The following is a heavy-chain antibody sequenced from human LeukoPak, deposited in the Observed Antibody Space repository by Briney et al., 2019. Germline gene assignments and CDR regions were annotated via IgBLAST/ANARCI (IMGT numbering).Heavy chain of an antibody. D-gene: IGHD2-15*01. Sequence: PGESLQISCKGSGYSFSNYWIGWVRQLPGKGLEWMGIIYPGDSDTRYSPSFQGQVTISADKSISTAYLQWSSLKASDNAMYYCDIQIVYCSGGSCYGRGYFDLWGRGTLVTVSS. CDR3: DIQIVYCSGGSCYGRGYFDL. V-gene: IGHV5-51*01. CDR2: IYPGDSDT. J-gene: IGHJ2*01. CDR1: GYSFSNYW.